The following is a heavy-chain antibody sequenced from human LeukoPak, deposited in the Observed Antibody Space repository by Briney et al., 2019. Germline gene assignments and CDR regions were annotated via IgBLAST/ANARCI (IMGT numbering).Heavy chain of an antibody. CDR3: AREVNWRFDY. J-gene: IGHJ4*02. Sequence: GGSLRLSCAATGFTFSSYSMYWVRQAPGKGLEYVSAISSNGGSTYYANSVKGRFTISRDNSKNTLYLQMGSLRGEDMAVYYCAREVNWRFDYWGQGTLVTVSS. CDR1: GFTFSSYS. V-gene: IGHV3-64*01. D-gene: IGHD1-1*01. CDR2: ISSNGGST.